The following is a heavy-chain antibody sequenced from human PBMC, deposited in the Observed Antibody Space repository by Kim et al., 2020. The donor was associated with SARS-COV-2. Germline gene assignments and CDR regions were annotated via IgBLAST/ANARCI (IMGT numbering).Heavy chain of an antibody. D-gene: IGHD6-13*01. Sequence: GGSLRLSCAASGFTFSRYSMNWVRQAPGKGLEWVSSVSSSRSYTYYADSAKGRFTISRDNAKNTLYLQMNSLRAEDTAVYYCASITAAGEEQFDYWGQGTLVPVSS. J-gene: IGHJ4*02. CDR3: ASITAAGEEQFDY. V-gene: IGHV3-21*01. CDR2: VSSSRSYT. CDR1: GFTFSRYS.